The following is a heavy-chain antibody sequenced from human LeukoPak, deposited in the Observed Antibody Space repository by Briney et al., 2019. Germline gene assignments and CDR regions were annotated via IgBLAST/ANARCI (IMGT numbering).Heavy chain of an antibody. D-gene: IGHD6-6*01. CDR3: ARRKADRPRDYYSDY. V-gene: IGHV4-61*01. J-gene: IGHJ4*02. CDR1: GGSVSIGRYQ. CDR2: IQYSGSP. Sequence: PSETLSLTCTVSGGSVSIGRYQWSWIRQPPGPGLEWIGDIQYSGSPAYNPSLQNRVIILKDESRNQFSLRLRSVTAADTAVYFCARRKADRPRDYYSDYWGQGILVTVSS.